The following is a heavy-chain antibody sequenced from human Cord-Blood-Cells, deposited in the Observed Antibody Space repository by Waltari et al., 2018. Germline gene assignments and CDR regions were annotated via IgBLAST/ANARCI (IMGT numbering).Heavy chain of an antibody. V-gene: IGHV4-34*01. D-gene: IGHD3-10*01. Sequence: GKGLEWIGEINHSGSTNYNPSLKSRVTISVDTSKNQFSLKLSSVTAADTAVYYCARGSGSYYNDYWGQGTLVTVSS. J-gene: IGHJ4*02. CDR2: INHSGST. CDR3: ARGSGSYYNDY.